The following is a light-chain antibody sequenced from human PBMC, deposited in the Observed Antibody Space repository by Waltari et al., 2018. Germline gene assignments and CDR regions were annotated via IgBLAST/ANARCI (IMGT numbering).Light chain of an antibody. V-gene: IGLV1-44*01. J-gene: IGLJ2*01. CDR1: SSNIGRNT. Sequence: QSVLTQPPSASATPGQRVTIACSGTSSNIGRNTVTWYQQLPGTAPKLLIYTNSQRPSGVSDRFSGSKSGTSASLAISGLQSEDESDYYCAAWDDSLNGVVFGGGTRLTVL. CDR3: AAWDDSLNGVV. CDR2: TNS.